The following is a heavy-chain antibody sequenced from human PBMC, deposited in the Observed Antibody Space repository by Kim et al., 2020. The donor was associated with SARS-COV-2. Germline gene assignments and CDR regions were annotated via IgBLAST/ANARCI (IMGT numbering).Heavy chain of an antibody. Sequence: GGSLRLSCAASGFTFSSYAMSWVRQAPGKGLEWVSVIYSGGSSTYYADSVKGRFIISRDNSKNTLYLQMNSLRAEDTAVYYCAKWGYNNSPNQKGYYYYYGMDVWGQGTTVTVSS. CDR2: IYSGGSST. CDR1: GFTFSSYA. V-gene: IGHV3-23*03. J-gene: IGHJ6*02. D-gene: IGHD1-20*01. CDR3: AKWGYNNSPNQKGYYYYYGMDV.